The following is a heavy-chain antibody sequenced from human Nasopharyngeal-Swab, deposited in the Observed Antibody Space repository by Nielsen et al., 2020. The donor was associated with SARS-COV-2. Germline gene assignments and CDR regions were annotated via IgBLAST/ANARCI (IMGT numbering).Heavy chain of an antibody. CDR3: ARAIKIFGAVVGSFDP. Sequence: SETLSLTCSVSGGSMTSNNYYWGWIRQPPEKGLEWIGNIYYNGITYYNPSLKSRVTISLDTSKSQFSLKLTSVTAADTAVYYCARAIKIFGAVVGSFDPWGQGTLVTAFS. V-gene: IGHV4-39*07. J-gene: IGHJ5*02. CDR1: GGSMTSNNYY. CDR2: IYYNGIT. D-gene: IGHD3-3*01.